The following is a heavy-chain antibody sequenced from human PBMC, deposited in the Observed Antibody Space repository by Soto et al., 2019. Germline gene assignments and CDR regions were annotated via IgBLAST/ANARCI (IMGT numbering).Heavy chain of an antibody. CDR2: IYYSGST. V-gene: IGHV4-59*01. J-gene: IGHJ4*02. Sequence: QVQLQESGPGLVKPSETLSLTCTVSGGSISSYYWSWIRQPPGKGLEWIGYIYYSGSTNYNPSLKSRVTISVDTSKNQFSLKLSSVTAADTAVYYCARADYSSSQVDYWGQGTLVTVSS. CDR1: GGSISSYY. CDR3: ARADYSSSQVDY. D-gene: IGHD6-6*01.